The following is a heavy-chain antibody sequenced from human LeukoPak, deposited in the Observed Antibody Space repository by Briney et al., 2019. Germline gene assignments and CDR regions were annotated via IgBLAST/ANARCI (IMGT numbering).Heavy chain of an antibody. CDR2: INHSGST. J-gene: IGHJ6*02. Sequence: PSETLSLTCAVSGGSISSGGYSWSWIRQPPGKGLEWIGEINHSGSTNYNPSLKSRVTISVDTSKNQFSLKLSSVTAADTAVYYCARVLYSSGWYGSYYYYGMDVWGQGTTVTVSS. CDR3: ARVLYSSGWYGSYYYYGMDV. V-gene: IGHV4-61*08. CDR1: GGSISSGGYS. D-gene: IGHD6-19*01.